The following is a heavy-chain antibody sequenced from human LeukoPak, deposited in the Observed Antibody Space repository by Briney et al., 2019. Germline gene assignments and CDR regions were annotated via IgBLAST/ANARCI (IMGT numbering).Heavy chain of an antibody. CDR2: IWIDGGKR. D-gene: IGHD3-10*01. CDR3: ARGDTMVRGVIIKSYYYYGMDV. CDR1: GFIYSSYG. J-gene: IGHJ6*02. Sequence: GGSLTLSCAATGFIYSSYGMEWVRQAPGKGRAWVVAIWIDGGKRYYAGAVNGRVTISRDNSRNTLYLLMNSLRTEDTAVYYCARGDTMVRGVIIKSYYYYGMDVWGQGTTVTVSS. V-gene: IGHV3-33*01.